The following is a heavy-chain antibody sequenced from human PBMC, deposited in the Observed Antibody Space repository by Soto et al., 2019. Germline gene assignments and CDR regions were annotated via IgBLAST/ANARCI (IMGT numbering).Heavy chain of an antibody. CDR2: VDNDGIYT. CDR3: GTVFEY. J-gene: IGHJ4*02. CDR1: GFIFNNYW. V-gene: IGHV3-74*01. D-gene: IGHD4-17*01. Sequence: GGSLRLSCTASGFIFNNYWMHWVRQAPGKGLVWVSRVDNDGIYTSYADSVKGRFTVSRDNAKNTLYLEMNSLRAEDTAVYFCGTVFEYWGQGTLVTVSS.